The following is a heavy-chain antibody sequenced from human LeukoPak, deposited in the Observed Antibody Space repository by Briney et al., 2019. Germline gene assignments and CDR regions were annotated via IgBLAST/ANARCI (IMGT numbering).Heavy chain of an antibody. CDR3: ARLHRGEPYYYYYYGMDV. CDR2: ISSSGSTI. CDR1: GFTFSDYY. J-gene: IGHJ6*02. D-gene: IGHD1-14*01. Sequence: ESGGGLVNPGGSLRLSCAASGFTFSDYYMSWIRQAPGKGLEWVSYISSSGSTIYYADSAKGRFTISRDNAKNSLYLQMNSLRAEDTAVYYCARLHRGEPYYYYYYGMDVWGQGTTVTVSS. V-gene: IGHV3-11*01.